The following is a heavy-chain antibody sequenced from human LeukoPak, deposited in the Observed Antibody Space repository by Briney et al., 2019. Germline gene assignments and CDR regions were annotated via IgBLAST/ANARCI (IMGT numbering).Heavy chain of an antibody. CDR1: GFTFSSYW. CDR2: CDSDGSGT. D-gene: IGHD3-16*01. V-gene: IGHV3-74*01. Sequence: GGSLRLSCAASGFTFSSYWMYWVHQAPGKGLMWVSRCDSDGSGTTYVDSVKGRFTVSRDNAKNTLYLQMSSLRAEDTAVYYCATSSVWGGAFNIWGQGTMVTVSS. CDR3: ATSSVWGGAFNI. J-gene: IGHJ3*02.